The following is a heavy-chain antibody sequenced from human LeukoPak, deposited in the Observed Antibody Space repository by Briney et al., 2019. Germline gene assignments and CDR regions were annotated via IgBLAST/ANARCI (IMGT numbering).Heavy chain of an antibody. J-gene: IGHJ4*02. CDR2: IGNNGGGI. V-gene: IGHV3-23*01. D-gene: IGHD7-27*01. Sequence: PGGSLRLSCAASGFTFSTYTMYWVRHPPGKRLEWVSIIGNNGGGIHYADSVRGRFTISRDNSRNALYLQMNSLRVEDTAVYYCAIDPNWGTHSWGQGVLVTVSS. CDR1: GFTFSTYT. CDR3: AIDPNWGTHS.